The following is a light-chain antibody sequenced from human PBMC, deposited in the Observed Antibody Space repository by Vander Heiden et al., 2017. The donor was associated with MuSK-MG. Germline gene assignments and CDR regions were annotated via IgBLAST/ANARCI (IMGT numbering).Light chain of an antibody. V-gene: IGKV3-20*01. CDR1: QRIVRNY. CDR2: ATS. CDR3: QQHYIAPIT. J-gene: IGKJ5*01. Sequence: VLTQAPDTLSLAPGERTTLSCSAGQRIVRNYLSWYQQKPGQAPRLLIVATSNRATGTPDRFSGSGSGTDFTLTINSLEPEDFAVYYCQQHYIAPITFGQGTQLEIK.